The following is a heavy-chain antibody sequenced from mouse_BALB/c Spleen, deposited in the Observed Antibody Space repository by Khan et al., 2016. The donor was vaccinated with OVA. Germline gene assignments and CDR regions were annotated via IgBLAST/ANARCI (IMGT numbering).Heavy chain of an antibody. CDR3: AKHLIPYPYYFDY. J-gene: IGHJ2*01. CDR2: IWGGGIT. Sequence: QMQLVESGPGLVAPSQSLSITCTVSGFSLTDYGVSWIRQPPGKGLELLGVIWGGGITYYYSALKSRLIIIKDNSKSEVVYKMNSLQTDDTYTYYCAKHLIPYPYYFDYWGQGTTGTVSS. CDR1: GFSLTDYG. V-gene: IGHV2-6-5*01.